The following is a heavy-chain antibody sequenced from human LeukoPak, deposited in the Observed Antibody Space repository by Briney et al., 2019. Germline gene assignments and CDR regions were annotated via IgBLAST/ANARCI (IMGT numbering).Heavy chain of an antibody. V-gene: IGHV3-48*04. CDR1: GFTFSSYS. CDR3: ARSPFGGLWFGELWGPFDY. Sequence: GGSLRLSCAASGFTFSSYSMNWVRQAPGKGLEWVSYISSSSSSIYHADSVKGRFTISRDNAKNSLYLQMNSLRAEDTAVYYCARSPFGGLWFGELWGPFDYWGQGTLVTVSS. CDR2: ISSSSSSI. D-gene: IGHD3-10*01. J-gene: IGHJ4*02.